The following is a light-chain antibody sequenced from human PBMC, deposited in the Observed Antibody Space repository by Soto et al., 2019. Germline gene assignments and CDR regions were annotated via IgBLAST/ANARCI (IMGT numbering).Light chain of an antibody. V-gene: IGKV3-11*01. CDR3: QQRTYSIT. J-gene: IGKJ5*01. Sequence: EIVFTQSPAPLDFSPGERAPLSCRARQSVSSYLAWYQQKPGQAPRLLIYDASNRATGIPARFSGSGSGTDFTLTISSLEPEDFAVYYCQQRTYSITFGQGTRLEIK. CDR2: DAS. CDR1: QSVSSY.